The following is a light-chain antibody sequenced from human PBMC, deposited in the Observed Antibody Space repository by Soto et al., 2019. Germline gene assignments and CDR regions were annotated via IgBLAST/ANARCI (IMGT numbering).Light chain of an antibody. V-gene: IGKV1D-12*01. Sequence: DILMAQSPSSVSASVGDRVTITCRAPHAINKWLVWYQQKPGKAPKLLIYTTSTLQSGVPSRFSGSGSGTDFTLTISSLQPEDFATYYCQQCYNLPYPFGLGTKVEIK. CDR2: TTS. J-gene: IGKJ2*01. CDR1: HAINKW. CDR3: QQCYNLPYP.